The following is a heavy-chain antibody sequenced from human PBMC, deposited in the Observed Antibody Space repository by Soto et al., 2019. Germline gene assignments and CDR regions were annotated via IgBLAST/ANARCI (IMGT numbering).Heavy chain of an antibody. CDR3: AKPQLLPYSSSWYFDS. D-gene: IGHD6-13*01. Sequence: EVQLLESGGGLVQPGGSLRLSCEASGFTFSSYAMSWVRQAPGKGLEWVSAISGSGGSTYYADSVKGRFTISRDNSKNTLSLQMNSLRAEDTAVYYCAKPQLLPYSSSWYFDSWGQGTLVTVSS. CDR2: ISGSGGST. CDR1: GFTFSSYA. V-gene: IGHV3-23*01. J-gene: IGHJ5*01.